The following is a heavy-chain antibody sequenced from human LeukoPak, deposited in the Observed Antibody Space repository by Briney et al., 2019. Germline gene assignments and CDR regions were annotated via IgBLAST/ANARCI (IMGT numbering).Heavy chain of an antibody. CDR2: IYYSGST. V-gene: IGHV4-59*01. Sequence: GSLRLSCAASEFTFSNYAMSWIRQPPGKGLEWIGYIYYSGSTNYNPSLKSRVTISVDTSKNQFSLKLSSVTAADTAVYYCARVRAIWDAFDIWGQGTMVTVSS. CDR3: ARVRAIWDAFDI. CDR1: EFTFSNYA. D-gene: IGHD3-3*01. J-gene: IGHJ3*02.